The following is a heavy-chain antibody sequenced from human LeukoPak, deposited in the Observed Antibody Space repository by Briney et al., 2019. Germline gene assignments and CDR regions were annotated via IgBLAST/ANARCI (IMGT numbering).Heavy chain of an antibody. D-gene: IGHD5-12*01. CDR3: ARDGGYSGYDADC. Sequence: GGSLRLSCAASGFTFSTYSMKWVRQAPGKGLEWVSYISDSSAMYYADSVRGRFTISRENDKNSLSLQVNSLRAEDTAVYYCARDGGYSGYDADCWGQGTLVTVSS. J-gene: IGHJ4*02. V-gene: IGHV3-48*01. CDR1: GFTFSTYS. CDR2: ISDSSAM.